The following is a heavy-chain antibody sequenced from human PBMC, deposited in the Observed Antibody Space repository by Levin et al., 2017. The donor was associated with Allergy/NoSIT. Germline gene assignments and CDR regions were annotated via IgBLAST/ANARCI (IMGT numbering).Heavy chain of an antibody. CDR1: GGSISSGGYY. Sequence: SETLSLTCTVSGGSISSGGYYWSWIRQHPGKGLEWIGYIYYSGSTYYNPSLKSRVTISVDTSKNQFSLKLSSVTAADTAVYYCAGTHDGSGSYYAFDIWGQGTMVTVSS. D-gene: IGHD3-10*01. CDR3: AGTHDGSGSYYAFDI. CDR2: IYYSGST. J-gene: IGHJ3*02. V-gene: IGHV4-31*03.